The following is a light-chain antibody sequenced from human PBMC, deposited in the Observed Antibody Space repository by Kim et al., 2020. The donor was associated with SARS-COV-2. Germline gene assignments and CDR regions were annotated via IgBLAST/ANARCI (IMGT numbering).Light chain of an antibody. J-gene: IGLJ2*01. CDR3: SSYMRGSWV. V-gene: IGLV2-18*02. Sequence: QSVSLDCTLSISSFGSHNRVSWYLRPPFTAPVFMIYEVIIRPSGVPHRFSGSKSGDTPSLTISGLQAEDEAVYFCSSYMRGSWVFGGGTKVTVL. CDR2: EVI. CDR1: ISSFGSHNR.